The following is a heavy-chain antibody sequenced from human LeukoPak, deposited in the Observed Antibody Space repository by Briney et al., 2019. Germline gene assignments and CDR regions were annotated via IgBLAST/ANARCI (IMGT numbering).Heavy chain of an antibody. D-gene: IGHD1-26*01. CDR1: GFTFSSYS. CDR2: ISSSSSYI. J-gene: IGHJ6*03. V-gene: IGHV3-21*01. Sequence: PGGSLRLSCAASGFTFSSYSMNWVRQAPGKGLEWVSSISSSSSYIYYADSVKGRFTISRDNAKNSLYLRMNSLRAEDTAVYYCARDPYNGNYGDSYYYFMDAWGKGTTVTISS. CDR3: ARDPYNGNYGDSYYYFMDA.